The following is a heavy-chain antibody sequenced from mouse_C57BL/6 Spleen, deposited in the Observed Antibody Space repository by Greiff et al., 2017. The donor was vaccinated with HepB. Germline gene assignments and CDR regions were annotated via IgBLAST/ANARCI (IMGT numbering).Heavy chain of an antibody. D-gene: IGHD1-2*01. Sequence: QVQLQQPGAELVKPGASVKLSCKASGYTFTSYWMQWVKQRPGQGLEWIGEIDPSDSYTNYNQKFKGKATLTVDTSSSTAYMQLSSLTSEDSAVYYCARSGNYYGPYYFDYWGQGTTLTVSS. CDR3: ARSGNYYGPYYFDY. CDR2: IDPSDSYT. CDR1: GYTFTSYW. V-gene: IGHV1-50*01. J-gene: IGHJ2*01.